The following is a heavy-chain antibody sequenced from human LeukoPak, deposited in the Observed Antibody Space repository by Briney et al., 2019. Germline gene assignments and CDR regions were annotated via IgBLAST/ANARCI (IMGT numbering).Heavy chain of an antibody. J-gene: IGHJ4*02. CDR1: GYTFIDYG. Sequence: ASVRVSCKASGYTFIDYGVSWVRQAPGQGLEWMGWISTYNGHTYYAQKLQGRVTMTTDTSTSTAYMELRSLRSDDTAVYYCARYAAAAGPFDYWGQGTLVTVSS. CDR2: ISTYNGHT. D-gene: IGHD6-13*01. V-gene: IGHV1-18*01. CDR3: ARYAAAAGPFDY.